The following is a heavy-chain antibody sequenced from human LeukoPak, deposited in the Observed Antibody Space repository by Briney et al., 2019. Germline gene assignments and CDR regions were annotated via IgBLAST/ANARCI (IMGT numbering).Heavy chain of an antibody. D-gene: IGHD5-24*01. Sequence: ASVKVSCKASGYTFINHWMHWVRQAPGQGLEWMGLINPDGGNTNYAQNFQGRVTLTRDTSTSTAYMELSSLRSEDTAIYYCARIRDGYNDAYDLWGQGTVVTVPS. J-gene: IGHJ3*01. CDR1: GYTFINHW. CDR3: ARIRDGYNDAYDL. V-gene: IGHV1-46*01. CDR2: INPDGGNT.